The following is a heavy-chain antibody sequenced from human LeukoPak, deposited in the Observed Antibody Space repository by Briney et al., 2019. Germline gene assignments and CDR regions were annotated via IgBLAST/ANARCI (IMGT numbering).Heavy chain of an antibody. J-gene: IGHJ4*02. V-gene: IGHV5-51*01. Sequence: GESLKISCKGSGYSFTTYWIGWVRQMPGKGLEWMGIIYPGDSDTRYSPSFQGQVTISADKSISTAYLQWSSLKASDTAMYYCARTYCGGDCYYTYFDYWGQGTLATVSS. D-gene: IGHD2-21*02. CDR2: IYPGDSDT. CDR1: GYSFTTYW. CDR3: ARTYCGGDCYYTYFDY.